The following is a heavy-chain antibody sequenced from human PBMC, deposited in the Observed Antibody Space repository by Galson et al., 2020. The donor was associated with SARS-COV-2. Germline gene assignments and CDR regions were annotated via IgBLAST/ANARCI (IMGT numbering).Heavy chain of an antibody. CDR1: GGSFSGYY. D-gene: IGHD6-13*01. Sequence: SETLSLTCAVYGGSFSGYYWSWIRQPPGKGLEWIGEINHSGSTNYNPSLKSRDTISVDTSKNQFSLKLSSVTAADTAVYYCARGQYSSSWYGLRYYFDYWGQGTLVTVSS. J-gene: IGHJ4*02. CDR3: ARGQYSSSWYGLRYYFDY. CDR2: INHSGST. V-gene: IGHV4-34*01.